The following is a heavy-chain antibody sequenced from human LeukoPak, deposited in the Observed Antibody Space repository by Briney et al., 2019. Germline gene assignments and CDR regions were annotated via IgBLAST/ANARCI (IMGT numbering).Heavy chain of an antibody. V-gene: IGHV4-39*07. J-gene: IGHJ6*03. CDR2: IYYSGST. D-gene: IGHD3-16*02. CDR3: ARDRPNDYVWGSYRSYYYYYYMDV. Sequence: SETLSLTCTVSGGSISSYYWGWIRQPPGKGLEWIGSIYYSGSTYYNPSLKSRVTISVDTSKNQFSLKLSSVTAADTAVYYCARDRPNDYVWGSYRSYYYYYYMDVWGKGTTVTVSS. CDR1: GGSISSYY.